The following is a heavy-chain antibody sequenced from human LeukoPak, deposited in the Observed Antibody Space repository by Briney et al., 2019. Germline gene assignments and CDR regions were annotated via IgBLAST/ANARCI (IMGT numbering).Heavy chain of an antibody. V-gene: IGHV4-38-2*02. Sequence: SETLSLTCTVSGYFISSGYYWGWIRQPPGKGLEWIGSIHHSGSTYYNPSLKSRVTTSVDTSKNQFSLKLSSVTAADTAVYYCARDRDSGYDFDYWGQGTLVTVSS. J-gene: IGHJ4*02. CDR1: GYFISSGYY. D-gene: IGHD5-12*01. CDR2: IHHSGST. CDR3: ARDRDSGYDFDY.